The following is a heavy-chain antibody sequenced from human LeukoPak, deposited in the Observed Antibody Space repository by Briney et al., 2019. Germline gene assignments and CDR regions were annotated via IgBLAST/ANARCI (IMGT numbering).Heavy chain of an antibody. Sequence: GGSLRLSCAASGFTFSSYAMSWVRQAPGKGLEWVSAISGSGGSTYYADSVKGRFTISRDNSKNTLYLQMNSLRAEDTAVYYCAKDIRVVVPPAVHYYFYGMDVWGQGTAVTVSS. CDR1: GFTFSSYA. V-gene: IGHV3-23*01. CDR2: ISGSGGST. CDR3: AKDIRVVVPPAVHYYFYGMDV. J-gene: IGHJ6*02. D-gene: IGHD2-2*01.